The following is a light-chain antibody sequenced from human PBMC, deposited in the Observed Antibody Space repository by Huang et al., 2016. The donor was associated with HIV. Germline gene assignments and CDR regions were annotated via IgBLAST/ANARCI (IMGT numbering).Light chain of an antibody. CDR3: QRYNSAPLT. CDR2: GAS. Sequence: DIEMTQSPSSLSASIGDTVTITCRASQGIDTYLAWYQQKPGQVPELLIYGASTLQPGIPSRFSGSGSETDFSLTINNLQPEDVATYFCQRYNSAPLTFGGGTKVAIK. CDR1: QGIDTY. J-gene: IGKJ4*01. V-gene: IGKV1-27*01.